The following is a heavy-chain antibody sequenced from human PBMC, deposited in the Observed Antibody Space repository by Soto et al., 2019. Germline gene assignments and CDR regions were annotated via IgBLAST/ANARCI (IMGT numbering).Heavy chain of an antibody. D-gene: IGHD6-19*01. J-gene: IGHJ4*02. CDR2: INAGNGNT. CDR1: GYTFTGYA. Sequence: QVQLVQSGAEEKKPGASVKVSCKASGYTFTGYAMHWVRQAPGQRLEWMGWINAGNGNTKYSQKFQGRVTITRDTAAITAYMELSSLRSEATALYYCAIAVAVAADFAYWGQGTLVTVSS. CDR3: AIAVAVAADFAY. V-gene: IGHV1-3*05.